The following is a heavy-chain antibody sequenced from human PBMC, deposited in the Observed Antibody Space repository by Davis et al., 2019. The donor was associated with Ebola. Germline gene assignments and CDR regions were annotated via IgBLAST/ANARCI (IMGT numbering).Heavy chain of an antibody. CDR3: ARAQFPTTSDH. CDR2: INPHNGNT. Sequence: AASVKVSCKASGYTFTNYGITWVRQAPGQGREWMGWINPHNGNTNYAQNVQGRVTMTTDTSTSTAYMEVGSLKSDDTAVYYCARAQFPTTSDHWGQGTLVTVSS. V-gene: IGHV1-18*04. D-gene: IGHD1-1*01. J-gene: IGHJ4*02. CDR1: GYTFTNYG.